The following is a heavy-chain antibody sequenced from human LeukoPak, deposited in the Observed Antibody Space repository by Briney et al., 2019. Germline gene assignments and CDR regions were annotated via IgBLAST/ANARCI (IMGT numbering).Heavy chain of an antibody. CDR3: ARGRCSSTSCYPVYYYYYYGMDV. J-gene: IGHJ6*02. CDR1: GFTFSSYS. CDR2: ISSSSIYI. V-gene: IGHV3-21*01. Sequence: GGSLRLSCAASGFTFSSYSMNWVRQAPGKGLEWVSSISSSSIYIYYADSVKGRVTISRDNAKNSLYLQMNSLRAEDTAVYYCARGRCSSTSCYPVYYYYYYGMDVWGQGTTVTVSS. D-gene: IGHD2-2*01.